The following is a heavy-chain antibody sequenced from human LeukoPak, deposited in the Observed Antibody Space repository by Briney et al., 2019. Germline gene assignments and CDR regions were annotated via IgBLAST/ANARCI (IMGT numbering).Heavy chain of an antibody. CDR1: GFTFSSYA. D-gene: IGHD3-10*01. J-gene: IGHJ3*01. Sequence: GGSLRLSCAASGFTFSSYAIHWVRQAPGKGLEGGAVISYEGSNRYYADSVKGRFTLSRDNSKNTLYLQMSSLRAEDTAMYYCARDALLHFYGSGSYSENAFDFWGQGTMVTVSS. CDR2: ISYEGSNR. V-gene: IGHV3-30*04. CDR3: ARDALLHFYGSGSYSENAFDF.